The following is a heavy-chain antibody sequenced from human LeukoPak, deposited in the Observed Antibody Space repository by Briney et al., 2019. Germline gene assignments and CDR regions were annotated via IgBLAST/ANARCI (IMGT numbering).Heavy chain of an antibody. V-gene: IGHV4-39*07. D-gene: IGHD1-26*01. CDR2: SYYSGST. Sequence: PSETLSLTCTVSGGSISSSDYYWAWIRQPPGKGLEWIGSSYYSGSTYYNPSLKSRVTISVDTSKNQFSLKLSSVTAADTAVYYCARDQRVYSGSYSDYWGQGTLVTVSS. CDR1: GGSISSSDYY. J-gene: IGHJ4*02. CDR3: ARDQRVYSGSYSDY.